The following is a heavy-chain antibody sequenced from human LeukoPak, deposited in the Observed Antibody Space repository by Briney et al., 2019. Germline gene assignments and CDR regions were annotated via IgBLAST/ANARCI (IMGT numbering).Heavy chain of an antibody. Sequence: SETLSLTCTVSGGSISSSSYYWGWIRQPPGKGLEWIGSINYSGSTYYNPSLKSRVTISVDRSKNQFSLKLSSVTAADTAVYYCARDRWELPYWGQGTLVTVSA. CDR3: ARDRWELPY. CDR1: GGSISSSSYY. J-gene: IGHJ4*02. D-gene: IGHD1-26*01. CDR2: INYSGST. V-gene: IGHV4-39*07.